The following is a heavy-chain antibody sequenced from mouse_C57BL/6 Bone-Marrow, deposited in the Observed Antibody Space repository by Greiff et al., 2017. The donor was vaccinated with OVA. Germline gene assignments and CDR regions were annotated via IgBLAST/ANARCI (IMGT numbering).Heavy chain of an antibody. Sequence: QVQLQQSGAELVKPGASVKLSCKASGYTFTSYWMHWVKQRPGQGLEWIGMIHPNSGSTNYNEKFKSKATLTVDKSSSTAYMQLSSLTSEDSAVYYCARRDYDYDGGYFDVWGTGTTVTVSS. V-gene: IGHV1-64*01. CDR2: IHPNSGST. D-gene: IGHD2-4*01. J-gene: IGHJ1*03. CDR3: ARRDYDYDGGYFDV. CDR1: GYTFTSYW.